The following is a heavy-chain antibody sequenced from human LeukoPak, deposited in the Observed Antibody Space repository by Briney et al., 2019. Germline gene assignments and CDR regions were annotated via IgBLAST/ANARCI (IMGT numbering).Heavy chain of an antibody. J-gene: IGHJ4*02. Sequence: SETLSLTCTVSGGSISSSSDSWGWIRQPPGKGLEWIGYIYQNGNTYYNPSLKSRVTISVDRSKNQFSLNLSSVTAADTAVYYCGRGGIAAAASGIDYWGQGTLVAVSS. D-gene: IGHD6-13*01. CDR3: GRGGIAAAASGIDY. V-gene: IGHV4-30-2*01. CDR1: GGSISSSSDS. CDR2: IYQNGNT.